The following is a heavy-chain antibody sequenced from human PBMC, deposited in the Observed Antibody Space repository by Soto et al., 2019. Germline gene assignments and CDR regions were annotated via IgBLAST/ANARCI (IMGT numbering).Heavy chain of an antibody. CDR3: ARHTAIVGYFDY. Sequence: YXQWVRQAPGQGLEWMGIINPSGGSTSYAQKFQGRVTMTRDTSTSTVYMELSSLRSEDTAVYYCARHTAIVGYFDYWGQGTLVPVSS. V-gene: IGHV1-46*01. CDR1: Y. D-gene: IGHD5-18*01. J-gene: IGHJ4*02. CDR2: INPSGGST.